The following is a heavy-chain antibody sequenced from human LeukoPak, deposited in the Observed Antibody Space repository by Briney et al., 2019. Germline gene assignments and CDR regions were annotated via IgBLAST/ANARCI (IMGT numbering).Heavy chain of an antibody. J-gene: IGHJ4*02. CDR1: GYSFTSYW. D-gene: IGHD3-22*01. V-gene: IGHV5-51*01. Sequence: GESLKISCKGSGYSFTSYWIGWVRQIPGKGLEWMGIIYPGDSDTRYSPSFQGQVTISADKSISTAYLQWSSLKASDTAMYYCARYYYDSSGYYYYAFDYWGQGTLVTVSS. CDR2: IYPGDSDT. CDR3: ARYYYDSSGYYYYAFDY.